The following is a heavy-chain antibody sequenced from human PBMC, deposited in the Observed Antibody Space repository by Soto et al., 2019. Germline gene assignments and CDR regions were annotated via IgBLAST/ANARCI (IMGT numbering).Heavy chain of an antibody. J-gene: IGHJ4*02. CDR2: IYYSGST. CDR3: ARESPRNCSSTSCPFDY. Sequence: SETLSLTCTVSGGSISSGGYYWSWIRKHPGKGLEWIGYIYYSGSTYYNPSLKSRVTISVDTSKNQFSLKLSSVTAADTAVYYCARESPRNCSSTSCPFDYWGQGTLVTVSS. CDR1: GGSISSGGYY. V-gene: IGHV4-31*03. D-gene: IGHD2-2*01.